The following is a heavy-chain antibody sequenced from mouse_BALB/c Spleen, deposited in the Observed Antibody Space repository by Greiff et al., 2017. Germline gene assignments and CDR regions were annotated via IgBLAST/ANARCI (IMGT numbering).Heavy chain of an antibody. J-gene: IGHJ1*01. D-gene: IGHD1-1*01. CDR1: GYTFTDYA. V-gene: IGHV1S137*01. Sequence: QVHVKQSGAELVRPGVSVKISCKGSGYTFTDYAMHWVKQSHAKSLEWIGVISTYYGDASYNQKFKGKATMTVDKSSSTAYMELARLTSEDSAIYYCARGGYGSRYFDVWGAGTTVTVSS. CDR2: ISTYYGDA. CDR3: ARGGYGSRYFDV.